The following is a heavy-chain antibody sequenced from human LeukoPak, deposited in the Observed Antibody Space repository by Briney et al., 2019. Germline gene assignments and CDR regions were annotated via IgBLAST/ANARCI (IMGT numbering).Heavy chain of an antibody. D-gene: IGHD3-16*01. CDR3: ASNGRGMTTFRSGGVDAFDI. V-gene: IGHV1-69*05. CDR1: GGTFSSYA. J-gene: IGHJ3*02. Sequence: ASVKVSCKASGGTFSSYAISWVRQAPGQGLEWMGRIIPIFGTANYAQKFQGRVTITTDESTSTACMELSSLRSEDTAVYYCASNGRGMTTFRSGGVDAFDIWGQGTMVTVSS. CDR2: IIPIFGTA.